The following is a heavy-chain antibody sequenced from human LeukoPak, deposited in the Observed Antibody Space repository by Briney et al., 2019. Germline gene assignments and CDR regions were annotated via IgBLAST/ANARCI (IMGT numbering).Heavy chain of an antibody. CDR2: TYYRSKWYN. D-gene: IGHD5-24*01. CDR1: GDSVSRNSAA. V-gene: IGHV6-1*01. J-gene: IGHJ5*02. CDR3: ARADGDRDGYNFWFDP. Sequence: PSQTLSLTCAISGDSVSRNSAAWNWIRQSPSRGLEWLGRTYYRSKWYNDYAVSVESRITINPDTSKNQFSLQLNSVTPEDTAVYYCARADGDRDGYNFWFDPWGPGTLVTVSS.